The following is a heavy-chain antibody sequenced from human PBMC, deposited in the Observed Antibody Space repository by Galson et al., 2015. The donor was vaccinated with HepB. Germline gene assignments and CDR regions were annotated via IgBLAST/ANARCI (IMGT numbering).Heavy chain of an antibody. CDR2: TSGSGGST. CDR3: AKSVGSVTSSSDY. CDR1: GFIFSTYA. J-gene: IGHJ4*02. V-gene: IGHV3-23*01. Sequence: SLRLSCAASGFIFSTYAMSWVRQAPGKGLQWVSTTSGSGGSTHYADSVKGRLTISRDNSKNTLFLQMNSLRDEDTAVYYCAKSVGSVTSSSDYWGQGTLVIVSS. D-gene: IGHD6-13*01.